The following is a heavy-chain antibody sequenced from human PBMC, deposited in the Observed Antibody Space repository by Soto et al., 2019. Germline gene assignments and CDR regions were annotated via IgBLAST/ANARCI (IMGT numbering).Heavy chain of an antibody. D-gene: IGHD2-15*01. CDR1: GYTFTSFG. Sequence: QVQLVQSGAEVKKPGASVKVSCKASGYTFTSFGIIWVRQAPGQGLEWMGWINAYNVYNGNTNYAQNLQGRVTMTTDTSTSIAYMELSSLRSDDTAVYYCARARIFYGLDVWGQGTTVTVSS. CDR2: INAYNVYNGNT. CDR3: ARARIFYGLDV. V-gene: IGHV1-18*01. J-gene: IGHJ6*02.